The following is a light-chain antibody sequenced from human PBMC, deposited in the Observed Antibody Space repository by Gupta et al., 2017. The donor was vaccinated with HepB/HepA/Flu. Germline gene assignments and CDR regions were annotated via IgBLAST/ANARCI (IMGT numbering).Light chain of an antibody. CDR1: QNINNN. J-gene: IGKJ1*01. CDR3: HQYNSWPLT. CDR2: GAS. Sequence: EMIMTQSPATLSVSPGEKATLSCRASQNINNNLAWYQQKPGQAPRLLIFGASTRATGIPARFSGSGSGTDFTLTISSLQSDDSAVYYCHQYNSWPLTFGQGTRVEI. V-gene: IGKV3-15*01.